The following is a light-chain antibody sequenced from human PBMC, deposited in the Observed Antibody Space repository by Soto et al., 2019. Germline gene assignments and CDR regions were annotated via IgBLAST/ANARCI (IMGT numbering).Light chain of an antibody. CDR3: SSYTSSSTYV. J-gene: IGLJ1*01. CDR1: SSDVGGYNY. V-gene: IGLV2-14*01. CDR2: EVS. Sequence: QSVLTQPASVSGSPGQSITISCTGTSSDVGGYNYVSWYQQHPGKAPKLMIYEVSNRPSGVSNRFSGSKSGNTGSLTISGLQAEDEADYYCSSYTSSSTYVFVTGTKLTVL.